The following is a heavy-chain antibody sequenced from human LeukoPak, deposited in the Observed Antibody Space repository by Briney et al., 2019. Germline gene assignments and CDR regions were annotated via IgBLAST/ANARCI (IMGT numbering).Heavy chain of an antibody. Sequence: ASVTVSCKASGYTFTGYYMHWVRQAPGQGLEWMGWINPNSGGTNYAQKFQGRVTMTRDTSISTAYMELSRLRSDDTAVYYCARGLRGDYATPPSYWGQGTLVTVSS. CDR3: ARGLRGDYATPPSY. J-gene: IGHJ4*02. V-gene: IGHV1-2*02. CDR2: INPNSGGT. CDR1: GYTFTGYY. D-gene: IGHD4-17*01.